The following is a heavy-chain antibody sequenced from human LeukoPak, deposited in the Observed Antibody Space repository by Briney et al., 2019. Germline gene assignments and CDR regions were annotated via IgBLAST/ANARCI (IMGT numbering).Heavy chain of an antibody. J-gene: IGHJ4*02. D-gene: IGHD3-22*01. Sequence: GRSLRLSCAASGFTFSSYAMSWVRQAPGKGLEWVSAISGSGGSTYYADSVKGRFTISRDNSKNTLYLQMNSLRAEDTAVYYCAKDNLYYYDSSGSPSDYWGQGTLVTVSS. V-gene: IGHV3-23*01. CDR1: GFTFSSYA. CDR3: AKDNLYYYDSSGSPSDY. CDR2: ISGSGGST.